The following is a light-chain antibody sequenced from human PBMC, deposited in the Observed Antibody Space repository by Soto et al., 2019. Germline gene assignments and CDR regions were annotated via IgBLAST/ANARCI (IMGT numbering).Light chain of an antibody. CDR2: GAS. CDR3: QQYKDWPLT. J-gene: IGKJ1*01. V-gene: IGKV3-15*01. CDR1: QSVSSN. Sequence: EIVMTQSPATLSVSPGERATLSCRASQSVSSNLAWYQQKPGQAPRLLIYGASTRATVIPARFSGSGSGTEFTLTISSLQSEDFAVYYCQQYKDWPLTFGQGTKVDSK.